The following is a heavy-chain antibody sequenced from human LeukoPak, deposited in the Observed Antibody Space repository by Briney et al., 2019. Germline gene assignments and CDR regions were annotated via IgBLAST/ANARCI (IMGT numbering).Heavy chain of an antibody. CDR3: AKDTLRDGGNSGGAFDT. V-gene: IGHV3-43D*03. J-gene: IGHJ3*02. D-gene: IGHD4-23*01. CDR1: GFTFDDYA. CDR2: ISWDGGST. Sequence: GGSLRLSCAASGFTFDDYAMHWVRQAPGKGLERVSLISWDGGSTYYADSVKGRFTISRDNSKNSLYLQKNSLRAEDTALYYCAKDTLRDGGNSGGAFDTWGQGTMVTVSS.